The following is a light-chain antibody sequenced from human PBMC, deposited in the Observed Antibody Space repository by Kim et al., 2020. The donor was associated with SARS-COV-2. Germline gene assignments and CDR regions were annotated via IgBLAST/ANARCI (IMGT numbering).Light chain of an antibody. Sequence: SASVGDSVTISCRAIQSIGIWLAWYQQKPGKAPNLVIYKASNLQRGVPSRFSASGSGTEFTLTISSLQPDDFATYYCQQYESYPYTFGQGTKLEI. CDR2: KAS. V-gene: IGKV1-5*03. J-gene: IGKJ2*01. CDR1: QSIGIW. CDR3: QQYESYPYT.